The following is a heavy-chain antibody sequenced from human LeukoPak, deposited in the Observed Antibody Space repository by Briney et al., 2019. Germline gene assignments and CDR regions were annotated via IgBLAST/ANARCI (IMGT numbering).Heavy chain of an antibody. CDR2: IYPGDSDT. V-gene: IGHV5-51*01. J-gene: IGHJ4*02. Sequence: GESLKISCKGSGYSFTNYWSGLVRQMPGEGLGWMGIIYPGDSDTRYSPPFQGQVTLSADKSISTAYLQGSSLKASDTAMYYCARPEMANTGVVYWGQGTLVTVSS. CDR1: GYSFTNYW. CDR3: ARPEMANTGVVY. D-gene: IGHD5-24*01.